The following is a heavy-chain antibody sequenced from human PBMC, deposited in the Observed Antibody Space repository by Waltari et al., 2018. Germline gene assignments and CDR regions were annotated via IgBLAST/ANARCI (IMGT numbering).Heavy chain of an antibody. CDR3: AREGPYSGNPWAEAFDI. CDR1: GYTFTGYY. CDR2: IKPNSGGT. V-gene: IGHV1-2*02. Sequence: QVQLVQSGAEVKKPGASVKVSCKASGYTFTGYYMHWVRQATGQGLEWMGWIKPNSGGTNYAQKFQGRVTMTRDTSISTAYMELSRLRSDDTAVYYCAREGPYSGNPWAEAFDIWGQGTMVTVSS. J-gene: IGHJ3*02. D-gene: IGHD1-26*01.